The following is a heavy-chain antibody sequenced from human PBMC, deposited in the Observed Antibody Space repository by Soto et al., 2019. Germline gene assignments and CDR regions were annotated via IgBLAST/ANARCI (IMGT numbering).Heavy chain of an antibody. Sequence: QVQLVQSGAEVKKPGSSVKVSCKASGGTFSSYAISWVRQAPGQGLEWMGGIIPIFGTANYAQKFQGRVTITADETTSTAYMELSSLRTEDTAVYYCARNLYYRSGGTYYYYGMDVWGQGTTVTVSS. CDR3: ARNLYYRSGGTYYYYGMDV. V-gene: IGHV1-69*01. CDR1: GGTFSSYA. D-gene: IGHD3-10*01. J-gene: IGHJ6*02. CDR2: IIPIFGTA.